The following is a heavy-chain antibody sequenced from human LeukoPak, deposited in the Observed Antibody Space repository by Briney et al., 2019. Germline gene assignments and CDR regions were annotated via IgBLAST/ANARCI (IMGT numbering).Heavy chain of an antibody. CDR2: ISRRSRHV. Sequence: GGSLRLSCTASGFTFSDYSMNWVRQAPGKGLEWVSSISRRSRHVYYAGSVKGRFTISRDNPKNSLYLQMNSLRAEDMAVYFCVRDLMGSGATTAYLHHWGQGTLVTVSS. CDR3: VRDLMGSGATTAYLHH. CDR1: GFTFSDYS. J-gene: IGHJ1*01. V-gene: IGHV3-21*01. D-gene: IGHD4/OR15-4a*01.